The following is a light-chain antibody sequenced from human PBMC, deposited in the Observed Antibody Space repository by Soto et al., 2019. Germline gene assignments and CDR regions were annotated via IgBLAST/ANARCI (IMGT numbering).Light chain of an antibody. CDR2: AAS. J-gene: IGKJ2*01. Sequence: EIVLTQSPGTLSSSPGDRATLSCRASQSVSSTYLAWYQQKPGQAPRLLIDAASSRASGIPDRFSGSGSGTDFTLTISSLQPEVFAAYYCQRYDSSPLPFGQGTKLEIK. V-gene: IGKV3-20*01. CDR3: QRYDSSPLP. CDR1: QSVSSTY.